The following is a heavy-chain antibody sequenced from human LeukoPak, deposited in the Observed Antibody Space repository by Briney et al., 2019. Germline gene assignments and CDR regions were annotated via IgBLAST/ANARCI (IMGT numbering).Heavy chain of an antibody. J-gene: IGHJ3*02. CDR2: IYISGST. Sequence: SETLSLTCTVSGGSISSGSYYWSWIRQPAGKGLEWIGRIYISGSTNYNPSLKSRVTISVDTSKNQFSLKLSSVTAADTAVYYCAIGKWYENAFDIWGQGTMVTVSS. CDR3: AIGKWYENAFDI. CDR1: GGSISSGSYY. D-gene: IGHD2-15*01. V-gene: IGHV4-61*02.